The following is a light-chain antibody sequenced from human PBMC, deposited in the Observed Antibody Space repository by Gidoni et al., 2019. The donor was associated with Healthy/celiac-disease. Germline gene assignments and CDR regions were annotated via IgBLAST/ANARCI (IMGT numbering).Light chain of an antibody. CDR3: AACDDSLSGVV. J-gene: IGLJ2*01. CDR1: SYNIGSNY. CDR2: RNN. V-gene: IGLV1-47*01. Sequence: QSVLTHPPSASGTPGQRVTIAGSGSSYNIGSNYVYWYQQLPGTAPKLLIYRNNQRPSGVPDRFSGSKSGTSASLAISGLRSEDEADYYCAACDDSLSGVVFGGGTKLTVL.